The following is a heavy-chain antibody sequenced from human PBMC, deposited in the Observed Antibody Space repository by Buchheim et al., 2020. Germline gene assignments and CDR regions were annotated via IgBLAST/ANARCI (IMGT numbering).Heavy chain of an antibody. Sequence: QLQLQESGSGLVKPSQTLSLTCAVSGGSISSGGYYWSWIRQPPGKGLEWIGEINHSGSTNYNPSLKSRVTISVDTSKNQFSLKLSSVTAADTAVYYCASGYRYRHCSGGSCYSNFWFDPWGQGTL. J-gene: IGHJ5*02. CDR2: INHSGST. CDR3: ASGYRYRHCSGGSCYSNFWFDP. CDR1: GGSISSGGYY. V-gene: IGHV4-30-2*01. D-gene: IGHD2-15*01.